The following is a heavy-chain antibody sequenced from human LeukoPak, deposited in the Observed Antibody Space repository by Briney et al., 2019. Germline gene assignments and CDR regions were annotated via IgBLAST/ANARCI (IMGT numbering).Heavy chain of an antibody. Sequence: GGSLRLSCEASGFTFSSYAMSWVRQDPGKGLEWVSAISGSGGSTYYADSVKGRFTISRDNSKNTLYLQMNSLRAEDTAVYYCAKVASHYLAHFDYWGQGTLVTVSS. CDR3: AKVASHYLAHFDY. J-gene: IGHJ4*02. V-gene: IGHV3-23*01. CDR2: ISGSGGST. D-gene: IGHD1-26*01. CDR1: GFTFSSYA.